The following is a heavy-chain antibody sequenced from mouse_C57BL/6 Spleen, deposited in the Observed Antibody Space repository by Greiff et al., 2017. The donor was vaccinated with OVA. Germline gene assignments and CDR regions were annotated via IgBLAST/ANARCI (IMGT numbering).Heavy chain of an antibody. V-gene: IGHV1-82*01. CDR1: GYAFSRSW. CDR2: LYPGDGDT. D-gene: IGHD2-5*01. Sequence: VKLVESGPELVKPGASVKISCQSSGYAFSRSWLNWVKQRPGPGLECIGRLYPGDGDTNYNGKFKGKATLTADNSSSTAYMQLISLASEDSAVYFCARKVYSNYFDYWGQGTTLTVSS. CDR3: ARKVYSNYFDY. J-gene: IGHJ2*01.